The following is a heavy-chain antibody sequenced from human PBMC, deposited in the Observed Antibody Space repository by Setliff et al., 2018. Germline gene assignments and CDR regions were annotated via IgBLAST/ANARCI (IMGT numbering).Heavy chain of an antibody. V-gene: IGHV4-61*09. D-gene: IGHD3-10*01. J-gene: IGHJ6*03. CDR2: IYTSWST. CDR3: AGGQPLVRKYYYYMDV. Sequence: SETLSLTCTVSDDSISSRHYYWSWIRQPAGKGLEWLGQIYTSWSTNYNPSLKGRATLSVDKSKNQFSLKLSSVTAADTAVYYCAGGQPLVRKYYYYMDVWGKGTTGTVS. CDR1: DDSISSRHYY.